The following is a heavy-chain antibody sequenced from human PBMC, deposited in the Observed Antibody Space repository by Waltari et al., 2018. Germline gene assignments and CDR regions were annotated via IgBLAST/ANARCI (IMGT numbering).Heavy chain of an antibody. V-gene: IGHV1-69*08. Sequence: QVQLVQSGAEVKKPGSSVKVSCKASGGTFSSYTISWVRQAPGQGLEWMGRIIPIRGIANYAQKFQGRVTITADKSTSTAYMELSSLRSEDTAVYYCAREGRDGSGSYPDYWGQGTLVTVSS. J-gene: IGHJ4*02. CDR3: AREGRDGSGSYPDY. D-gene: IGHD3-10*01. CDR2: IIPIRGIA. CDR1: GGTFSSYT.